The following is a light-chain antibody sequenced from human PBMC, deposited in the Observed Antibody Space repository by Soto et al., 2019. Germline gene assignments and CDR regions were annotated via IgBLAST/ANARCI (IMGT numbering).Light chain of an antibody. CDR1: QRVICNY. CDR2: GAS. V-gene: IGKV3-20*01. J-gene: IGKJ1*01. Sequence: DIVLTQSPGTLSWSPGERAPLSGRASQRVICNYLAWFQHKPAQSPRLLTYGASSSASSIPDRFSVSVSGTDFPLTISILEPEDVAEYYCQQYGFSLQIFGQGSKVEI. CDR3: QQYGFSLQI.